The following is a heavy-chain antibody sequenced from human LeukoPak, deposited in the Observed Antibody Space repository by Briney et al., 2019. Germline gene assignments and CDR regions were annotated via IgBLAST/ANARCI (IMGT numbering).Heavy chain of an antibody. CDR2: IRYDGSNK. J-gene: IGHJ6*03. CDR1: GFTFSSYG. V-gene: IGHV3-30*02. Sequence: GGSLRLSCAASGFTFSSYGMHWVRQAPGKGLEWVAFIRYDGSNKYYADSVKGRFTISRDNSKNTLYLQMNSLRAEDTAVYYCARAGDSSGYYYYYYYMDVWGKGTTVTVSS. D-gene: IGHD3-22*01. CDR3: ARAGDSSGYYYYYYYMDV.